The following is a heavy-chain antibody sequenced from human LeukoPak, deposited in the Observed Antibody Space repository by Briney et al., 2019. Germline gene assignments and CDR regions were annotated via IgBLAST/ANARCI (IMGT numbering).Heavy chain of an antibody. V-gene: IGHV3-7*01. D-gene: IGHD3-3*01. CDR3: ATDRGWRTSGYYLYYFEY. CDR1: GFSFSNYW. CDR2: IKQDGSEK. J-gene: IGHJ4*02. Sequence: GGSLRLSCAASGFSFSNYWMHWVRQPPGKGLEWVANIKQDGSEKYYVDSVRGRFTISRDNTMNSLYLQMSSLRAEDTAVYYCATDRGWRTSGYYLYYFEYWGQGTLVTYSS.